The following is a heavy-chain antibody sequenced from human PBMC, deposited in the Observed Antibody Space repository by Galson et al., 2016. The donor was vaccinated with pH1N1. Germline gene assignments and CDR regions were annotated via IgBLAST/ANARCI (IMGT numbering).Heavy chain of an antibody. CDR3: ARYRDGYKITASFDH. CDR2: VYPGDSDT. V-gene: IGHV5-51*01. J-gene: IGHJ4*02. CDR1: GYSFTGYW. Sequence: QSGAEVKKSGESLKISCRSSGYSFTGYWLAWVRQVPGNGLVWVGVVYPGDSDTRYSPSFEGQVTISADNSINTAYLQWSSLKASDTALYYCARYRDGYKITASFDHWGQGTLVTVSS. D-gene: IGHD5-24*01.